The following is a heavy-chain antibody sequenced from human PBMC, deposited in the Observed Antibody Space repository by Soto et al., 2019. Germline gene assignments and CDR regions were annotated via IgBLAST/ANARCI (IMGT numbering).Heavy chain of an antibody. CDR2: IRSKANSYAT. V-gene: IGHV3-73*01. CDR1: GFTFSGSA. Sequence: GGSLRLSCAASGFTFSGSAMHWVRQASGKGLEWVGRIRSKANSYATAYAASVKGRFTISRDDSKNTAYLQMNSLKTEDTAVYYCTRPPGSSSSGSDIWGQGTMVTVSS. CDR3: TRPPGSSSSGSDI. J-gene: IGHJ3*02. D-gene: IGHD6-6*01.